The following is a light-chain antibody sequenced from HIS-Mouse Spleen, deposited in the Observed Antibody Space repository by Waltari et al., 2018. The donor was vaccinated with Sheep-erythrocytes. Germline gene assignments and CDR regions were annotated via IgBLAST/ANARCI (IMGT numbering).Light chain of an antibody. J-gene: IGKJ4*01. CDR1: QDISNY. CDR2: DAS. V-gene: IGKV1-33*01. Sequence: DIQMTQSPSSLSASVGDRVSITCQASQDISNYLNWYQQKPGKAPKLLIYDASNLETGVPSRFSGSGSGTDFTCTIISLQPEEIATYYCQQYDNLLTFGGGTKVEIK. CDR3: QQYDNLLT.